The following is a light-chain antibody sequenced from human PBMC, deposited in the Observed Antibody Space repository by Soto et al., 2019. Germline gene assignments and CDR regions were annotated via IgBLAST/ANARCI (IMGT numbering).Light chain of an antibody. CDR3: SSYTSRSPYVV. CDR1: SSDVGGYNY. V-gene: IGLV2-14*01. CDR2: DVS. J-gene: IGLJ2*01. Sequence: QSVLTQPASVSGSPGQSITISCTGTSSDVGGYNYVSWYQQHPGKAPKLIIYDVSNRPSGVSNRFSGSKSGNTASLTISGLQAEDEADYYCSSYTSRSPYVVFGGGTKLTVL.